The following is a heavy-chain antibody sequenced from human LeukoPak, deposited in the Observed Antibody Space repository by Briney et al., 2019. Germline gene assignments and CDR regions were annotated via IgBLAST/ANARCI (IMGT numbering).Heavy chain of an antibody. CDR3: ARGLRFLGNDY. V-gene: IGHV4-34*01. CDR2: INHSGST. D-gene: IGHD5/OR15-5a*01. Sequence: SETLSLTCAVYGGSFGGYYWSWIRQPPGKGLEWIGEINHSGSTNYNPSLKSRVTISVDTSKNQFSLKLSSVTAADTAVYYCARGLRFLGNDYWGQGTLVTVSS. J-gene: IGHJ4*02. CDR1: GGSFGGYY.